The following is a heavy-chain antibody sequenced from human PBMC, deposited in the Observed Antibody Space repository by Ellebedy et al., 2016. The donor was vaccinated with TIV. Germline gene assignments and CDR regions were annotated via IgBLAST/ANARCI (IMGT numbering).Heavy chain of an antibody. CDR1: GLTFSSHA. CDR2: ISGSGGNT. V-gene: IGHV3-23*01. D-gene: IGHD4-23*01. CDR3: ARDAADSGGKFDY. J-gene: IGHJ4*02. Sequence: PGGSLRLSCAASGLTFSSHAMSWVRQAPGKGLEWVSSISGSGGNTYYADSVKGRFTISRDNSKNTLYLQMNSLRAEDTAVYYCARDAADSGGKFDYWGQGALVTVSS.